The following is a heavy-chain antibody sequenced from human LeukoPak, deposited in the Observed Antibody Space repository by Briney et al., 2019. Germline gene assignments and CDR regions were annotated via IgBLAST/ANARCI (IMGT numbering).Heavy chain of an antibody. CDR3: AREGEMATISYY. D-gene: IGHD5-24*01. CDR1: GYTFTGYY. CDR2: INPSTGGT. Sequence: ASVKVSCKASGYTFTGYYMHWVRQAPGQGLEWMGWINPSTGGTNYPQKSQGRVTMTRDTSISTAYMELSRLRSDNTAVYYCAREGEMATISYYWGQGTLVTVSS. V-gene: IGHV1-2*02. J-gene: IGHJ4*02.